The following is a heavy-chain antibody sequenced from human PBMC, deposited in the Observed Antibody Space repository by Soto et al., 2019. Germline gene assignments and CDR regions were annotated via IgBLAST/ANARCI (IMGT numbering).Heavy chain of an antibody. Sequence: GGSLRLSCAASGFTFGSYGMHWVRQAPGKGLEWVAVISYDGSNKYYADSVKGRFTISRDNTKNTLYLQMNSLRAEDTAVYYCAKDVGYCSSTSCPYYYYYGMDVWGQGTTVTVSS. CDR1: GFTFGSYG. J-gene: IGHJ6*02. CDR3: AKDVGYCSSTSCPYYYYYGMDV. CDR2: ISYDGSNK. D-gene: IGHD2-2*01. V-gene: IGHV3-30*18.